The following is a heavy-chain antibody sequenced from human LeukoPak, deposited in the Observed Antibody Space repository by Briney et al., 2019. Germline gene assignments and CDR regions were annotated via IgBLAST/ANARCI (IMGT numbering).Heavy chain of an antibody. D-gene: IGHD2-2*01. CDR1: GFTFSSYG. J-gene: IGHJ4*02. CDR3: AKEPFPSQLLSAVSVFWQDY. CDR2: ISYDGSNK. Sequence: GGSLRLSCAAPGFTFSSYGMHWVRQAPGKGLEWVAVISYDGSNKYYADSVKGRFTISRDNSKNTLYLQMNSLRAEDTAVYYCAKEPFPSQLLSAVSVFWQDYWGQGTLVTVSS. V-gene: IGHV3-30*18.